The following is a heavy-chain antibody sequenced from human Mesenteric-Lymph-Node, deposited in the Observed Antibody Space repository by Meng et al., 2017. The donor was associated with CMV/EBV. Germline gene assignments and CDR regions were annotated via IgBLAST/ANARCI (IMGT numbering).Heavy chain of an antibody. CDR3: VREVRGVDAFDI. V-gene: IGHV6-1*01. Sequence: SQTLSLTCAISGDSVSSNSATWNWIRQSPSRGLEWLGRTYLRSKWYYDYAVSLRSRITVNPDTSKNQFSLQLNSVTPEDTAMYYCVREVRGVDAFDIWGQGTMVTVSS. J-gene: IGHJ3*02. CDR2: TYLRSKWYY. CDR1: GDSVSSNSAT. D-gene: IGHD3-10*01.